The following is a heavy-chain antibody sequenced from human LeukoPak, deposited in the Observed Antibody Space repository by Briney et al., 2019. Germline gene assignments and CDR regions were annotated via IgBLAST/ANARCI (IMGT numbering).Heavy chain of an antibody. V-gene: IGHV3-21*01. D-gene: IGHD2-15*01. CDR2: ISSSSSYI. Sequence: PGGSLRLSCAASGFTFSSYSMNWVRQAPGKGLEWVSSISSSSSYIYYADSVKGRFTISRDNAKNSLYLQMNSLRAEDTAVYYCARGLGYCSGGSCYSGYWGQGTLVTVSS. CDR3: ARGLGYCSGGSCYSGY. J-gene: IGHJ4*02. CDR1: GFTFSSYS.